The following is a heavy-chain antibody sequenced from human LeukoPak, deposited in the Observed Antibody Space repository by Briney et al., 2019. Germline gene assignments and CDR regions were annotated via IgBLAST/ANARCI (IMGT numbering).Heavy chain of an antibody. CDR3: ARLQPSIAVARGPRYYFDY. Sequence: NPSQTLSLTCTVSGGSISSGGYYWSWIRQHPGKGLEWIGYIYYSGSTYYNPSLKSRVTISVDTSKNQFSLKLSSVTAADTAVYYCARLQPSIAVARGPRYYFDYWGQGTLVTVSS. CDR1: GGSISSGGYY. D-gene: IGHD6-19*01. CDR2: IYYSGST. V-gene: IGHV4-31*03. J-gene: IGHJ4*02.